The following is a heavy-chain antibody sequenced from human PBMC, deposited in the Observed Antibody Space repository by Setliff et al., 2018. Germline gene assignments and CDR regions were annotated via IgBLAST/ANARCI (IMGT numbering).Heavy chain of an antibody. CDR1: GGSLSSGPYY. V-gene: IGHV4-61*09. CDR3: ARGRLLYVGDSHYFDN. J-gene: IGHJ4*02. Sequence: PSETLSLTCTVSGGSLSSGPYYWTWVRQPAGKGLEWIGHIYTSGTTHYSPSLRSRVTISSDTSKNQFSLQLSSVTATDTAVYYCARGRLLYVGDSHYFDNWGQGTLVTVSS. CDR2: IYTSGTT. D-gene: IGHD4-17*01.